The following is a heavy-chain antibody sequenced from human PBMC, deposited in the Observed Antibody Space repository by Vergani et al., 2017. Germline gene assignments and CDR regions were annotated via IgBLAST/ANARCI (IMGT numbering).Heavy chain of an antibody. Sequence: QVQLEQSGAEVKKPGSSVTVSCRASGGTFGSHTISWVRQAPGQGLEWVGWINTKTGNPTYAQGFTGRFVFSLDTPVRTAYLQISSLKAEDTAVYYCARDRGYYDSSGYNPLDFDYWGQGILVTVSS. V-gene: IGHV7-4-1*02. CDR1: GGTFGSHT. D-gene: IGHD3-22*01. CDR2: INTKTGNP. J-gene: IGHJ4*02. CDR3: ARDRGYYDSSGYNPLDFDY.